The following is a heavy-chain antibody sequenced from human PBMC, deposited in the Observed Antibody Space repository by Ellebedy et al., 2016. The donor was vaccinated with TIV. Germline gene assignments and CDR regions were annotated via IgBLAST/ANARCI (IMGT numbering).Heavy chain of an antibody. CDR1: GLTFSNAW. CDR2: IKSNTDGGTT. CDR3: ARHRGGNSYYFDY. J-gene: IGHJ4*02. D-gene: IGHD4-23*01. Sequence: GESLKISXAASGLTFSNAWMSWVRQAPGKGLEWVGRIKSNTDGGTTDYAAPVKGRFTISRDDSKNTLYLQMKSLKADDTAVYYCARHRGGNSYYFDYWGQGTLVTASS. V-gene: IGHV3-15*01.